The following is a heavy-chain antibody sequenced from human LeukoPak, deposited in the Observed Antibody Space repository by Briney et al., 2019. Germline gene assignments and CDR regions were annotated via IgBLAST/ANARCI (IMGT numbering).Heavy chain of an antibody. CDR3: VRDRFPWDYYFDY. CDR2: ISSDGRST. CDR1: GFTFRTYW. D-gene: IGHD1-26*01. Sequence: GGSLRLSCAASGFTFRTYWMHWVRLAPGKGPVWVSRISSDGRSTSYADSVKGRFTISRDNAKNIPYLQMNTLRAEDTGLYYCVRDRFPWDYYFDYWGPGTLVTVSS. J-gene: IGHJ4*02. V-gene: IGHV3-74*01.